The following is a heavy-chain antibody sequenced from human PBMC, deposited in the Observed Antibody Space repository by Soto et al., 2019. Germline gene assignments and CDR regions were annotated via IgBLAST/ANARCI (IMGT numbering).Heavy chain of an antibody. D-gene: IGHD3-22*01. V-gene: IGHV3-33*01. Sequence: QVQLVESVGGVVQPGRSLRLSCAASGFTFSSYGMHWVRQAPGKGLEWVAVIWYDGSNKYYADSVKGRFTISRDNSKNTLYLQMNSLRAEDTAVYYCARGLSSGPFDYWGQGTLVTVSS. J-gene: IGHJ4*02. CDR2: IWYDGSNK. CDR1: GFTFSSYG. CDR3: ARGLSSGPFDY.